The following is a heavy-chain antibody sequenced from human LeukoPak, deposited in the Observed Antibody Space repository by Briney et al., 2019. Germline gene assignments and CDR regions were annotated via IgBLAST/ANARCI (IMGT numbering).Heavy chain of an antibody. CDR2: INPNSGGT. Sequence: ASVKVSCKASGYTFTGYYMHWVRQAPGQGLEWMGWINPNSGGTNYAQKFQGRVTMTRDTSISTAYTELSRLGSDDTAVYYCARPDCSSTSCYFGAFDIWGQGTMVTVSS. V-gene: IGHV1-2*02. CDR1: GYTFTGYY. CDR3: ARPDCSSTSCYFGAFDI. J-gene: IGHJ3*02. D-gene: IGHD2-2*01.